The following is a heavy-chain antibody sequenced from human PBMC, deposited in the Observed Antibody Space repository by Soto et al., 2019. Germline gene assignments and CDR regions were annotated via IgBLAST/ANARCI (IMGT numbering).Heavy chain of an antibody. Sequence: QITLKESGPTLVKPTQTLTLTCTFSGFSLSTRGVVVGWIRQPPGKALEWLALIYWDDDKRYSPSLKSRLTITKATSKNQVVLTLTNMDPVDTATYYCAHRLVAYGDYDAFDIWGQGTMVTVSS. CDR1: GFSLSTRGVV. D-gene: IGHD4-17*01. V-gene: IGHV2-5*02. J-gene: IGHJ3*02. CDR2: IYWDDDK. CDR3: AHRLVAYGDYDAFDI.